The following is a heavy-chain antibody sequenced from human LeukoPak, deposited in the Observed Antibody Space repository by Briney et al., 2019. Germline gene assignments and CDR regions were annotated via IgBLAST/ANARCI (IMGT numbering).Heavy chain of an antibody. J-gene: IGHJ4*02. CDR3: ARRGPHGGNPRIL. Sequence: PSETLSLTCTVSGDSVSSSSYYWGWIRQPPGKGLEWIGSIYYSGRTYFNPSLKSRVTISVDSSKNQFSLKLSSVAAADTAVYYCARRGPHGGNPRILWGQGTLVTVSS. CDR2: IYYSGRT. CDR1: GDSVSSSSYY. D-gene: IGHD4-23*01. V-gene: IGHV4-39*01.